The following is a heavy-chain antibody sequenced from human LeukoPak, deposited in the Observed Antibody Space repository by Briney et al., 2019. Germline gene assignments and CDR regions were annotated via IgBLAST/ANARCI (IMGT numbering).Heavy chain of an antibody. CDR1: GGSISSSSYY. J-gene: IGHJ6*02. CDR2: INQSGST. D-gene: IGHD2-8*01. V-gene: IGHV4-39*01. CDR3: ARHEWHPSMDV. Sequence: PSETLSLTCTVSGGSISSSSYYWDWIRQPPGKGLEWIGDINQSGSTDYNPSLKSRVTVSVDTSKNQFFLRLSSVTTADTAVYYCARHEWHPSMDVWGQGTTVTVSS.